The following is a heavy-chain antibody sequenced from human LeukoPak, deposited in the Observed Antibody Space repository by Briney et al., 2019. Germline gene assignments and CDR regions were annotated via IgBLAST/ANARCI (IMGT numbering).Heavy chain of an antibody. D-gene: IGHD6-13*01. J-gene: IGHJ4*02. CDR1: GFTFSSYW. CDR2: IKQDGSEK. Sequence: GGSLRLSCAASGFTFSSYWMSWVRQAPGKGLEWVANIKQDGSEKYYVDSVKGRFTISRDNAKNSLYLQMNSLRAEDTAGYYCARDLGIAAAGSFDYWGQGTLVTVSS. V-gene: IGHV3-7*03. CDR3: ARDLGIAAAGSFDY.